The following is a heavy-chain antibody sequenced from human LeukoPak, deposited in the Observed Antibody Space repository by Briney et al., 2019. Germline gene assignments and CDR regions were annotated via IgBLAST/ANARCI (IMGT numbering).Heavy chain of an antibody. J-gene: IGHJ4*02. CDR1: GYTFTGYY. V-gene: IGHV1-2*02. Sequence: ASVKVSCKASGYTFTGYYMHWARQAPGQGLEWMGWINPNSGGTNYAQKFQGRVTMTRDTSISTAYMELSRLRSDDTAVYYCARVRHYDFWIGYYPETKGYWGKGTLVTVAS. D-gene: IGHD3-3*01. CDR2: INPNSGGT. CDR3: ARVRHYDFWIGYYPETKGY.